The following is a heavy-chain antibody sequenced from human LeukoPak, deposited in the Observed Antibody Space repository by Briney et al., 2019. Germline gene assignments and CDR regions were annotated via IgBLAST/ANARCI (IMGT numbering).Heavy chain of an antibody. V-gene: IGHV4-39*01. J-gene: IGHJ4*02. CDR2: IYYSGST. D-gene: IGHD4-17*01. CDR3: ARRRAEYYGDFYFDY. CDR1: GGSISSSSYY. Sequence: SETLSLTCTVSGGSISSSSYYWGWIRQPPGKGLEWIGSIYYSGSTYYNPSLKGRVTISVDTSKNQFSLKLSSVTAADTAVYYCARRRAEYYGDFYFDYWGQGTLVTVSS.